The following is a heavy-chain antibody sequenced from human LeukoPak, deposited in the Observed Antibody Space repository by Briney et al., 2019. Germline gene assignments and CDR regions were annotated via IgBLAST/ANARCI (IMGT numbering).Heavy chain of an antibody. CDR3: ARGAEGDITTFVS. CDR2: IYYTGTT. D-gene: IGHD3-10*01. V-gene: IGHV4-59*01. J-gene: IGHJ5*02. CDR1: GGSISSYH. Sequence: PETLSLPRTVSGGSISSYHWRWAPQHPRGRLGVIGYIYYTGTTNYNPSLKSRVTISVATSKTQLYLRLSSVTAAATALYSCARGAEGDITTFVSWGQGTLVTVSS.